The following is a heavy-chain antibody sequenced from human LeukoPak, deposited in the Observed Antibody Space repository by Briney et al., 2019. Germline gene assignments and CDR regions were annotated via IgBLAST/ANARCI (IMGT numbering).Heavy chain of an antibody. Sequence: SETLSLTCTVSGGFISGHYWSWIRQPPGKGLEWIGYIFYTGSTDYNPSLRSRITMSVDPSKNQFSLRLTSVTAADTAVYYCARQNPAVGGQGLDYWGQGILVTVFS. J-gene: IGHJ4*02. CDR3: ARQNPAVGGQGLDY. CDR2: IFYTGST. CDR1: GGFISGHY. D-gene: IGHD6-13*01. V-gene: IGHV4-59*08.